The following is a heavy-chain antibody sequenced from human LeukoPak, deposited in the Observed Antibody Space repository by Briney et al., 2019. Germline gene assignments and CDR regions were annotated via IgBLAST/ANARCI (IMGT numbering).Heavy chain of an antibody. CDR3: ARETGGDHGGYYFDY. V-gene: IGHV4-34*01. CDR2: INHSGST. Sequence: SETLSLTCAVYGGSFSGYYWSWIRQPPGKGLEWIGEINHSGSTNYNPSLKSRVTISVDTSKNQFSLKLSSVTAADTAVYYCARETGGDHGGYYFDYWGLGTLVTVSS. D-gene: IGHD4-23*01. CDR1: GGSFSGYY. J-gene: IGHJ4*02.